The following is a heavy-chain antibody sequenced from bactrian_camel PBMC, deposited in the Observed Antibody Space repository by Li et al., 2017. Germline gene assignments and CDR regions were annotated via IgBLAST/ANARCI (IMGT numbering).Heavy chain of an antibody. CDR1: GFIASSYW. D-gene: IGHD6*01. Sequence: QLVESGGGSVQFGGSLRLSCVASGFIASSYWMHWVRQAPGKGLEWVSRISWSGASASYADSVRDRFIISRDNPTVYLQMNSLKPSDTAVYYCAAVRYGGSWYPLCRARSADFGYWGQGTQVTVS. CDR2: ISWSGASA. V-gene: IGHV3S25*01. J-gene: IGHJ6*01. CDR3: AAVRYGGSWYPLCRARSADFGY.